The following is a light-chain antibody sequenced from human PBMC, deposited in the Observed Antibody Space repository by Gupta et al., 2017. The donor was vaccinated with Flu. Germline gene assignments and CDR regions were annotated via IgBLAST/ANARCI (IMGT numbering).Light chain of an antibody. CDR2: QDT. CDR1: RLEDKY. J-gene: IGLJ3*02. V-gene: IGLV3-1*01. CDR3: QTWDRTTWV. Sequence: SYELTQPTSVSLSPGQTPSIPCSGDRLEDKYVSWQQHKPGQSTVLVIYQDTKRPAGIPERFSGSNSGHTATLTISETQAMDEADYYCQTWDRTTWVFGGGTKLTVL.